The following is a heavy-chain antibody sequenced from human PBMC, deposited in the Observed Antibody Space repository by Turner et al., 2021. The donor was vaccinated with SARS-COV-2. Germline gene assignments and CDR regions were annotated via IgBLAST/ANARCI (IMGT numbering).Heavy chain of an antibody. Sequence: QVQLVQSGAEVKKPGASVKVSCKVSGYTLIELSMHCVRQAPGKGLEWMGGFDPEDGETIYAQKFQGRVTMTEDTSTDTAYMELSSLRSEDTAVYYCATDYAIVEATLLDYWGQGTLVTVSS. CDR2: FDPEDGET. D-gene: IGHD1-26*01. CDR3: ATDYAIVEATLLDY. CDR1: GYTLIELS. V-gene: IGHV1-24*01. J-gene: IGHJ4*02.